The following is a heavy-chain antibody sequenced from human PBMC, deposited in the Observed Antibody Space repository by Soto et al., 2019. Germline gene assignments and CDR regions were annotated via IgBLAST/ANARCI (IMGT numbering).Heavy chain of an antibody. CDR1: VGSVNSNNYY. V-gene: IGHV4-39*01. CDR2: IYYDGST. Sequence: SETLSLTCTVSVGSVNSNNYYWAWMLQPPGKGLAWIASIYYDGSTYYNPSLKSRVTISIDTSKNQFSLRLRSVTAADTAIYYCAKVVGAATRHYDFDSWGQGTLVTVSS. J-gene: IGHJ4*02. CDR3: AKVVGAATRHYDFDS. D-gene: IGHD2-15*01.